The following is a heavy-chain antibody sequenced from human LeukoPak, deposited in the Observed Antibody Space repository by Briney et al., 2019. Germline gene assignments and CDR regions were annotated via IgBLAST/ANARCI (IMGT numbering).Heavy chain of an antibody. V-gene: IGHV1-18*01. CDR1: GYTFTSYG. CDR3: ARERHYGDYENWFDP. Sequence: ASVKVSCKASGYTFTSYGISWVRQAPGQGLEWMGWISAYNGNTNYAQKLQGRVTMTTDTSTSTAYMKLRSLRSDDTAVYYCARERHYGDYENWFDPWGQGTLVTVSS. CDR2: ISAYNGNT. J-gene: IGHJ5*02. D-gene: IGHD4-17*01.